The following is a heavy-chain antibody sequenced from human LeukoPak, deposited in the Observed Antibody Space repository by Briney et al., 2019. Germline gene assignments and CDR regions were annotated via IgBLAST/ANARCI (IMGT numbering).Heavy chain of an antibody. Sequence: KSSDTLSLTCTVSGGSVNDNNYYWSWIRQPPGKALEWIGYIYYSGSTSYSPSLKSRVTISVDTSKNQFSLKMYSVTAADTAVYYCARMYSTYWYYFDYWGQGIQVTVSS. CDR1: GGSVNDNNYY. J-gene: IGHJ4*02. CDR3: ARMYSTYWYYFDY. D-gene: IGHD1-26*01. V-gene: IGHV4-61*01. CDR2: IYYSGST.